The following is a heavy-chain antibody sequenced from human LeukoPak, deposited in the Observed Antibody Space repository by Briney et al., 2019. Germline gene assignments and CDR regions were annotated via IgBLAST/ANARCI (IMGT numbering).Heavy chain of an antibody. CDR1: GYSFSNYW. CDR2: MNPGNSDT. V-gene: IGHV5-51*01. D-gene: IGHD6-6*01. J-gene: IGHJ4*02. Sequence: GESLKISCKGSGYSFSNYWIGWVRQMPGKGLEWTAIMNPGNSDTKYNPAFQGQVTISADKSISTAYLQWSSLKASDSAMYYCARRSSSEFWGQGTLVTVSS. CDR3: ARRSSSEF.